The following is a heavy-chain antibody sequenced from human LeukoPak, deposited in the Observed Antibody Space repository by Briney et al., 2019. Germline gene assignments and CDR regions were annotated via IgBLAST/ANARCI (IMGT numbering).Heavy chain of an antibody. D-gene: IGHD6-6*01. J-gene: IGHJ4*02. CDR2: IRYDGSNK. CDR3: AKDPIPNLEYSSLVPFDY. CDR1: GFTFSSYG. Sequence: GGSLRLSCAASGFTFSSYGMHWVRQAPGKGLEWVAFIRYDGSNKYYADSVKGRFTISRDNSKNTLYLQMNSLRAEDTAVYYCAKDPIPNLEYSSLVPFDYWGQGTLVTVSS. V-gene: IGHV3-30*02.